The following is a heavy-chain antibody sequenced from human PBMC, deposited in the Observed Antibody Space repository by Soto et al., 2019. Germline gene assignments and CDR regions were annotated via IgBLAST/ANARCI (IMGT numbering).Heavy chain of an antibody. J-gene: IGHJ4*02. CDR2: VAHDGVT. V-gene: IGHV4-4*02. D-gene: IGHD6-19*01. Sequence: QVHLQESGPGLATPSGTLSLTCTVSGDSVSRAKWWNWVRQPPGKGLEWIGEVAHDGVTRYNPTLMSRGPLSLDGSQNLVSLNVDPVTAADPAIYFCARSDGWYRFDSWGQGILVTISS. CDR1: GDSVSRAKW. CDR3: ARSDGWYRFDS.